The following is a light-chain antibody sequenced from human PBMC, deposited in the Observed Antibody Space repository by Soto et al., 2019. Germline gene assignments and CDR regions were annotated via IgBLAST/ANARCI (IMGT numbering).Light chain of an antibody. V-gene: IGKV3-20*01. CDR2: GAS. J-gene: IGKJ5*01. CDR3: QVYGPSPPIT. CDR1: QSVSSN. Sequence: EIVMTQSPATLSVSPGERATLSCRASQSVSSNLAWYQQKPGQAPRLLIYGASTRATGIPDRFTGSGSGTDFTLTISRLEPEDFAVFYCQVYGPSPPITFGQGTRLEIK.